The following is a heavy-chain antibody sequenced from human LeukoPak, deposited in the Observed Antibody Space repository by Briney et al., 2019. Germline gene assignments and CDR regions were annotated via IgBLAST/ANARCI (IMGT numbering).Heavy chain of an antibody. D-gene: IGHD3-22*01. Sequence: ASVKVSCKASGYTFTSYGISWARQAPGQGLEWMGWISAYNGNTNYAQKLQGRVTMTTDTSTSTAYMELRSLRSDDTAVYYCARGSPPRRNYDSRGYYSYYFDYWGQGTLVTVSS. J-gene: IGHJ4*02. V-gene: IGHV1-18*01. CDR3: ARGSPPRRNYDSRGYYSYYFDY. CDR1: GYTFTSYG. CDR2: ISAYNGNT.